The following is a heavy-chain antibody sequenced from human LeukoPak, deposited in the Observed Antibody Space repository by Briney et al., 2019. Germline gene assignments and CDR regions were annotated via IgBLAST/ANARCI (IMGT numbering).Heavy chain of an antibody. V-gene: IGHV3-48*01. Sequence: SGGSLRLSCAASGFTFSSYSMNWVRQAPGKGLEWVSYISSRSATIYYADSVKGRFTISRDNAKNSLYLQMNSLRAEDTAVYYCARDPLSSSSFDLWGRGTLVTVSS. D-gene: IGHD6-13*01. CDR2: ISSRSATI. CDR1: GFTFSSYS. CDR3: ARDPLSSSSFDL. J-gene: IGHJ4*02.